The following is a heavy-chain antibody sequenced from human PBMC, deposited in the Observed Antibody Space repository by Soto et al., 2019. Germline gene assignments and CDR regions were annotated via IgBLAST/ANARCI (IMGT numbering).Heavy chain of an antibody. Sequence: QVQLVESGGGVVQPGRSLRLSCAASGFTFSSYAMHWVRQAPGKGLEWVAVISYDGSNKYYADSVKGRFTISRDNSKNTXYPQRNSLRAEDTAVYYCARDVSPAIVERATVPGYWGQGTLVTVSS. CDR3: ARDVSPAIVERATVPGY. D-gene: IGHD2-15*01. J-gene: IGHJ4*02. V-gene: IGHV3-30-3*01. CDR2: ISYDGSNK. CDR1: GFTFSSYA.